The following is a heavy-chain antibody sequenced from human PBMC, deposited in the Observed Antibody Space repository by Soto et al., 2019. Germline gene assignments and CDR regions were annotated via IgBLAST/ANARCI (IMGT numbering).Heavy chain of an antibody. D-gene: IGHD3-22*01. Sequence: EVRLLESGGGLIQPGGSLRLSCAATGFTFSSYAMSWVRQTPGKGLEWVSSIGPSGASTHYADSVKSRFTISTDNFQNTLFLHKNRLRDEDTALYHCAKLYYFDSAGFYRHFDIWGQGTLGTVST. CDR3: AKLYYFDSAGFYRHFDI. V-gene: IGHV3-23*01. CDR2: IGPSGAST. J-gene: IGHJ4*02. CDR1: GFTFSSYA.